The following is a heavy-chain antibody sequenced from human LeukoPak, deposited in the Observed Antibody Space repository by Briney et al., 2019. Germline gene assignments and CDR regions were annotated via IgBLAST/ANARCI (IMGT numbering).Heavy chain of an antibody. CDR1: GGSISSYD. CDR2: IYYSGST. V-gene: IGHV4-59*08. Sequence: SETLSLTCTVSGGSISSYDWSWIRQPPGKGLEWIGYIYYSGSTNYNPSLKSRVTISADTSKNPFSLKLSSVTAADTAVYYCARRNGLRGVVDYWGQGTLVTVSS. CDR3: ARRNGLRGVVDY. J-gene: IGHJ4*02. D-gene: IGHD2-8*01.